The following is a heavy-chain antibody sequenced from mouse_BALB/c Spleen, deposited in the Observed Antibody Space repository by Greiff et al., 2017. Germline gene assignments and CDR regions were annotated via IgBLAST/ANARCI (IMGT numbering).Heavy chain of an antibody. CDR1: GFNIKDYY. D-gene: IGHD1-1*01. V-gene: IGHV14-4*02. Sequence: EVQLQQSGAELVRSGASVKLSCTASGFNIKDYYMHWVKQRPEQGLEWIGWIDPENGDTEYAPKFQGKATMTADTSSNTAYLQLSSLTSEDTAVYYCTNYVSYAMDYWGQGTSVTVSS. CDR2: IDPENGDT. CDR3: TNYVSYAMDY. J-gene: IGHJ4*01.